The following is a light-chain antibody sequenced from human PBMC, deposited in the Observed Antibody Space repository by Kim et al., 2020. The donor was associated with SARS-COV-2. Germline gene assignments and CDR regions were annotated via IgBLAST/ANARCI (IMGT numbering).Light chain of an antibody. CDR2: DVT. Sequence: PGQSSAISCTGTSSDVGGHNYVSWYQQDAGKAPKLIIYDVTQRPSGISDRFSGSKSGNTASLTISGLRAEDETDYYCSSYTSSGTVFGSGTKVTVL. CDR3: SSYTSSGTV. V-gene: IGLV2-14*04. J-gene: IGLJ1*01. CDR1: SSDVGGHNY.